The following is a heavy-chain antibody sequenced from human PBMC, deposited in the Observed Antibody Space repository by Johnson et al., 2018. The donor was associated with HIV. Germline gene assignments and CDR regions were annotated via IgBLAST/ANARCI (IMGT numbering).Heavy chain of an antibody. CDR2: ITSSGGTK. CDR3: RATIPRDAFDI. J-gene: IGHJ3*02. CDR1: GFIFSDYY. V-gene: IGHV3-11*04. Sequence: QVQLVESGGGLVQPGGSLRLSCAASGFIFSDYYMTWIRQAPGKGLDWVSYITSSGGTKYYADSVKGRFTISRDNSKNTLYLQMNSLRAEDTAVYYTRATIPRDAFDIWGQGTMVTVSS. D-gene: IGHD5-12*01.